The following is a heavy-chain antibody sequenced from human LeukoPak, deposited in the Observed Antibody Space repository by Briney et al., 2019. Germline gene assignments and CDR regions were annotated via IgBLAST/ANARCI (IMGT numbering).Heavy chain of an antibody. D-gene: IGHD3-10*01. CDR1: GFTFSSYA. CDR3: VKDQVYYYGSGSEFDY. J-gene: IGHJ4*02. V-gene: IGHV3-64D*06. CDR2: ISSNGGST. Sequence: GGSLRLSCSASGFTFSSYAMHWVRQAPGKGLEYVSAISSNGGSTYYADSVKGRFTISRDNSKNTLYLQMSSLRAEDTAVYYCVKDQVYYYGSGSEFDYWGQGTLVTVSS.